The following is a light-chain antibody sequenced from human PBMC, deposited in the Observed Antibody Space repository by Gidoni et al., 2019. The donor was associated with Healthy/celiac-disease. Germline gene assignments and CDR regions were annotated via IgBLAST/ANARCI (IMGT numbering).Light chain of an antibody. J-gene: IGKJ2*01. Sequence: EIVLPQSPATLSLSPGERATLTRRASQSVSSYLAWYQQTPGQAPRLRIYDASNRATGIPARFSGSGAGPDFTLTISSLEPEDFAVYYCQQRSNWPPLSTFGQGTKLEIK. V-gene: IGKV3-11*01. CDR1: QSVSSY. CDR3: QQRSNWPPLST. CDR2: DAS.